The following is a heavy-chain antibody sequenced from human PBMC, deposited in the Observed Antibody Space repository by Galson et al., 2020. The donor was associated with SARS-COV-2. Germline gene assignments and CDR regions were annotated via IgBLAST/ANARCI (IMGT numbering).Heavy chain of an antibody. CDR1: GFTFGTYS. J-gene: IGHJ5*02. V-gene: IGHV3-48*02. CDR2: ISGSSSTI. CDR3: ARNANTYYDFWSGYYPHDWFDP. Sequence: GGSLRLSCAASGFTFGTYSMNWVRQAPGKGLEWVSYISGSSSTIFYADSVKGRFIISRDNAKNSLYLRMNSLRDEDTAVYYCARNANTYYDFWSGYYPHDWFDPWGQGTLVTVSS. D-gene: IGHD3-3*01.